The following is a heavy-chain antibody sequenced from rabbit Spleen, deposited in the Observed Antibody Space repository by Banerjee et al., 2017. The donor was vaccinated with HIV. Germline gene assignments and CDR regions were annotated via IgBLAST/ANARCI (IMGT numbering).Heavy chain of an antibody. Sequence: QEQLVESGGGLVQPGGSLKLTCKASGFDFSNKAVMCWVRQAPGKGLEWIACINIVTGKSVYASWAKGRFTMSRTSSTTVTLQMNSLTDADTATYFCVRGASDSGYYSLWGPGTLVTVS. CDR1: GFDFSNKAV. J-gene: IGHJ4*01. V-gene: IGHV1S45*01. D-gene: IGHD1-1*01. CDR2: INIVTGKS. CDR3: VRGASDSGYYSL.